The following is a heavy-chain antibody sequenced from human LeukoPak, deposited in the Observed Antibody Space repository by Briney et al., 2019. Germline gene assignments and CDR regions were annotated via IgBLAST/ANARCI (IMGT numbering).Heavy chain of an antibody. V-gene: IGHV2-5*02. D-gene: IGHD5-12*01. J-gene: IGHJ4*02. CDR3: AHRPRYSGYDCFDY. CDR2: IYWDDDK. Sequence: SGPTLANPSQTLTLTCTFSGFSLSTSGVGVGWIRQPPGKALEWLALIYWDDDKRYSPSLKSRLTITKDTSKNQVVLTRTNMDPVDTATYYCAHRPRYSGYDCFDYWGQGTLVTVSS. CDR1: GFSLSTSGVG.